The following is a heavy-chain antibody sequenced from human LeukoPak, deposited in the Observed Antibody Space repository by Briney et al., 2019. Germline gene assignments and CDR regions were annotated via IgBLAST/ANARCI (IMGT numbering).Heavy chain of an antibody. V-gene: IGHV3-7*01. CDR3: ARDSPGYGAYVS. D-gene: IGHD5-12*01. CDR2: IKEDGSRE. J-gene: IGHJ1*01. Sequence: GGSLRLSCAASGFTFSTYWMTWVRQAPGQGLEWVDNIKEDGSREYYVDSVKGRLTISRDNAKNSLYLQMDSLTAEDTAVYYCARDSPGYGAYVSWGQGTLVSVSS. CDR1: GFTFSTYW.